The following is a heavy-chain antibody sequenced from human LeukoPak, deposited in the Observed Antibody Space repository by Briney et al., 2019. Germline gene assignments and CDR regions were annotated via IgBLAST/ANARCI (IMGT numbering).Heavy chain of an antibody. V-gene: IGHV4-39*01. CDR2: IYYSGST. D-gene: IGHD2-2*01. Sequence: ASETLSLTCTVSGGSISSSSYYWGWIRQPPGKGLEWIGSIYYSGSTYYNPSLKSRVTISVDTSKNQFSLKLSSVTAADTAVYYCASSPRYCSSTSCYNRPDFDYWGQGTLVTVSS. J-gene: IGHJ4*02. CDR1: GGSISSSSYY. CDR3: ASSPRYCSSTSCYNRPDFDY.